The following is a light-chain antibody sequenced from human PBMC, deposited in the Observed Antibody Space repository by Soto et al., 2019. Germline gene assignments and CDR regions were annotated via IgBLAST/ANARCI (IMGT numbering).Light chain of an antibody. V-gene: IGKV1-9*01. CDR2: AAS. J-gene: IGKJ4*01. CDR1: QGIGSY. CDR3: QQLESYPST. Sequence: IQLTQSPSSLSASVGDRVTITCRASQGIGSYLAWYQQKPGEAPKFLIFAASTLQSGVPSRFSGSGSGTDFTLTISSLQPEDFATYYCQQLESYPSTFGGGTKVDIK.